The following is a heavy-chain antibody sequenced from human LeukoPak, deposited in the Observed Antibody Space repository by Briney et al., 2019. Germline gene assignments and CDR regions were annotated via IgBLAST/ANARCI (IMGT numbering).Heavy chain of an antibody. D-gene: IGHD2-2*01. CDR1: GFDFSTYA. V-gene: IGHV3-64*01. Sequence: GGSLRLSCAASGFDFSTYAMHWVRLTPGKGLEFVSAISKSGDDTSYGNDVKGRFTISRDNIKNTVDLEMGSLRVDDTGVYYCARIPEYWGQGTVVTVSS. CDR3: ARIPEY. J-gene: IGHJ1*01. CDR2: ISKSGDDT.